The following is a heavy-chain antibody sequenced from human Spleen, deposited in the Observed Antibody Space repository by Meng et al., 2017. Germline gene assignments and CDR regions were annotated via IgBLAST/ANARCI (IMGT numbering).Heavy chain of an antibody. CDR2: INHSGST. CDR1: GGSFSGYY. J-gene: IGHJ4*02. CDR3: ARDFGSDSSGYYGLGDY. V-gene: IGHV4-34*01. Sequence: ESLRLSCAVYGGSFSGYYWSWIRQPPGKGLEWIGEINHSGSTNYNPSLKSRVTISVDTSKNQFSLKLTSVTATDTAVYYCARDFGSDSSGYYGLGDYWGQGTLVTVSS. D-gene: IGHD6-19*01.